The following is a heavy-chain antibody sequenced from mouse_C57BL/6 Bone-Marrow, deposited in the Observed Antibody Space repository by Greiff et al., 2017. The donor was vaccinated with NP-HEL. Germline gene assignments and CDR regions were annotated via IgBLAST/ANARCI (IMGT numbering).Heavy chain of an antibody. CDR2: IYPGDGDP. Sequence: QVQLQQSGAELVKPGASVKISCKASGYEFSNYWMNWVKQRPGKGLEWIGQIYPGDGDPNYNGQFKDKATLTADTSSSTAYMQLSRLTSEDSAVYCCTRGAYWGRGTRVTVSA. CDR3: TRGAY. CDR1: GYEFSNYW. V-gene: IGHV1-80*01. J-gene: IGHJ3*01.